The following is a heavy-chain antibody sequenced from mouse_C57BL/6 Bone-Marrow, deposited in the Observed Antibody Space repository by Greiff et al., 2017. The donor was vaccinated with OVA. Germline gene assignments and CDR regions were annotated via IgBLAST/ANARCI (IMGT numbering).Heavy chain of an antibody. CDR1: EYEFPSHD. J-gene: IGHJ1*03. CDR2: INSDGGST. Sequence: EVMLVESGGGLVQPGESLKLSCESNEYEFPSHDMSWVRKTPQKRLELVAAINSDGGSTYYPDTMERRFIISRDNTKKTLYLQMSSLRSEDTALYYCARHSNGYYGYWYFDVWGTGTTVTVSS. CDR3: ARHSNGYYGYWYFDV. V-gene: IGHV5-2*01. D-gene: IGHD2-3*01.